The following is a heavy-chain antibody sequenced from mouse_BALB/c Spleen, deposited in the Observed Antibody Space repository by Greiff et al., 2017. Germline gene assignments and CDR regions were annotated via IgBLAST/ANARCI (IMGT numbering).Heavy chain of an antibody. CDR3: ASKGFYYDYDGFAY. CDR1: GFNIKDTY. V-gene: IGHV14-3*02. D-gene: IGHD2-4*01. Sequence: VQLQQSGAELVKPGASVMLSCTASGFNIKDTYMHWVKQRPEQGLEWIGRIDPANGNTKYDPKFQGKATITADTSSNTAYLQLSSLTSEDTAVYYCASKGFYYDYDGFAYWGQGTLVTVSA. CDR2: IDPANGNT. J-gene: IGHJ3*01.